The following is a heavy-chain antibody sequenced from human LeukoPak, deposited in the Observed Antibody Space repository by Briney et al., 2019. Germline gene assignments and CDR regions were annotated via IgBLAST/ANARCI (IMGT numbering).Heavy chain of an antibody. CDR3: ARVHDYDDYDRGLWFDP. D-gene: IGHD4-17*01. V-gene: IGHV4-31*03. J-gene: IGHJ5*02. CDR2: IYYSGNT. Sequence: SQTLSLTCTVSGGSISRGDHYWTWIRQLPGKGLEWIGHIYYSGNTYYNPSFKSRITFSTDTSKNQFSLKLSSVTAADTAVYYCARVHDYDDYDRGLWFDPWGQGTLVTVSS. CDR1: GGSISRGDHY.